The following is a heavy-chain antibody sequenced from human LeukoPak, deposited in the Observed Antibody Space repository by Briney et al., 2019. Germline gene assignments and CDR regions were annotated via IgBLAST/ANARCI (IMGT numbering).Heavy chain of an antibody. CDR1: GFTFSSYG. J-gene: IGHJ4*02. Sequence: PGGSLRLSCAASGFTFSSYGLHWVRQAPGKGLEWVAVIWYDGSNKYYADSVKGRFTISRDNSKNTLYLQMNSLRAEDTAVYYCARARKYCSSTSCYGIDYWGQGTLVTVSS. D-gene: IGHD2-2*01. V-gene: IGHV3-33*01. CDR3: ARARKYCSSTSCYGIDY. CDR2: IWYDGSNK.